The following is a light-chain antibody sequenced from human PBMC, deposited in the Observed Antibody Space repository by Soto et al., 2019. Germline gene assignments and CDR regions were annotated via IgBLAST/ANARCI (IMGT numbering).Light chain of an antibody. J-gene: IGLJ2*01. Sequence: QSVLTQPPSASGTPGQRVIISCSGSSSNIGSNTVNWYQQLPGTAPKLLIYSNNQRPSGVPDRFSGSKSGTSASLAIGGLQSEDEADYYCAAWDDSLNGLVFGGGTKLTVL. CDR1: SSNIGSNT. CDR2: SNN. V-gene: IGLV1-44*01. CDR3: AAWDDSLNGLV.